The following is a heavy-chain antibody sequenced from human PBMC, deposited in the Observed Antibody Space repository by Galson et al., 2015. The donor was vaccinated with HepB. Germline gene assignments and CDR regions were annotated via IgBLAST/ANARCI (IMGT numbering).Heavy chain of an antibody. D-gene: IGHD4-17*01. Sequence: SLRLSCAASTLILWKYAMTWVRQAPGKGLEWVSVISADGTKRHYADSVRGRFTLSRDNSKNTSYLQMDDLRLDDTAIYSCAKNYGDYIYDPLDLWGRGTLVTVSS. CDR3: AKNYGDYIYDPLDL. CDR1: TLILWKYA. V-gene: IGHV3-23*01. CDR2: ISADGTKR. J-gene: IGHJ5*02.